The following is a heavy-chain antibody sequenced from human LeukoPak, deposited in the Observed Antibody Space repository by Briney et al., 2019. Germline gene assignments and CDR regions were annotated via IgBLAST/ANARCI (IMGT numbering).Heavy chain of an antibody. Sequence: ASMKVSCKASGYTFTSYGVSWVRQAPGQGLEWMGWMSVSNGNTNYAQKLQGRVTMTTDTSTSTAYMELRSLGSDDTAVYYCARYPLSYSSNWHYYFDYWGQGTLLTVSS. J-gene: IGHJ4*02. CDR2: MSVSNGNT. CDR3: ARYPLSYSSNWHYYFDY. D-gene: IGHD6-13*01. CDR1: GYTFTSYG. V-gene: IGHV1-18*01.